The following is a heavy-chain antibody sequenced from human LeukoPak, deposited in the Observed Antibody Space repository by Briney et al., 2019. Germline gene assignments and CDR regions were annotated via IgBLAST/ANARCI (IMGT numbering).Heavy chain of an antibody. CDR1: GGTFSTYA. V-gene: IGHV1-69*04. J-gene: IGHJ3*02. Sequence: ASVNVSCKTSGGTFSTYAISWVRQAPGQGLEWMGRIIPILGIANYAQKFQGRVTLTADKSTSTAYMDLSSLRSEDTAVYYCARDRVPVAGTAGGDAFDIWGQGTMVSVSS. CDR3: ARDRVPVAGTAGGDAFDI. CDR2: IIPILGIA. D-gene: IGHD6-19*01.